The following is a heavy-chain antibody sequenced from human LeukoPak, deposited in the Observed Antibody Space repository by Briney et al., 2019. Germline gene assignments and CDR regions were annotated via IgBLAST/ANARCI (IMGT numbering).Heavy chain of an antibody. CDR2: IWYDGSNK. CDR1: GFTFSSYG. D-gene: IGHD6-19*01. V-gene: IGHV3-33*01. Sequence: GGSLRLSCAASGFTFSSYGMHWVRQAPGKGLEWAAVIWYDGSNKYYADSVKGRFTISRDNSKNTLYLQMNSLRAEDTAVYYCARDSGSGWIDYWGQGTLVTVSS. J-gene: IGHJ4*02. CDR3: ARDSGSGWIDY.